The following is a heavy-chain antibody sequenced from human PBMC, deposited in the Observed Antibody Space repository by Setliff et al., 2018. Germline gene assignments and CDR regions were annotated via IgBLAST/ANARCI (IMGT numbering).Heavy chain of an antibody. V-gene: IGHV4-59*11. D-gene: IGHD3-9*01. CDR3: GSARWLPLLDYYMDV. Sequence: SETLSLTCTVSGGSISSHYWSWIRQPPGKGLEWIGYIYYSGSTNYNPPLKSRVTISVDTSKNQFSLKLSSVTAADTAVYYCGSARWLPLLDYYMDVWGKGTTVTVSS. CDR1: GGSISSHY. J-gene: IGHJ6*03. CDR2: IYYSGST.